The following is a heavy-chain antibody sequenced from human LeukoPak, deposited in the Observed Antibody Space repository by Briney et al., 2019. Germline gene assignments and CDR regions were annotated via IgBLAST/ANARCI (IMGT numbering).Heavy chain of an antibody. CDR3: AKDQSTIVLPRYYFDY. CDR2: IRYDGSNK. D-gene: IGHD3-16*02. V-gene: IGHV3-30*02. Sequence: GGSLRLSCAASGFTFSTYGMHWVRQAPGKGLEWVAFIRYDGSNKYYADSVKGRFTISRDNSKNTLYLQMNSLRAEDTAVYYCAKDQSTIVLPRYYFDYWGQGTLVTVSS. J-gene: IGHJ4*02. CDR1: GFTFSTYG.